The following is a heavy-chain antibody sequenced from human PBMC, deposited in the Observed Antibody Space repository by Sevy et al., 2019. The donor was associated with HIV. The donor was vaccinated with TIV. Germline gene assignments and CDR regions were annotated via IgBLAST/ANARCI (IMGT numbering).Heavy chain of an antibody. CDR3: AREGASYWNIGYCSGLNCVYNWFDP. Sequence: GGSLRLSCAASGFTFSTYAMHWVRQAPGKGLEWLAIVSDDGSNTYYADSLKGRFTISRDNSENTLYLEMNSLKFEDTDVYFCAREGASYWNIGYCSGLNCVYNWFDPWGQGTLVTVSS. V-gene: IGHV3-30-3*01. D-gene: IGHD2-15*01. CDR2: VSDDGSNT. J-gene: IGHJ5*02. CDR1: GFTFSTYA.